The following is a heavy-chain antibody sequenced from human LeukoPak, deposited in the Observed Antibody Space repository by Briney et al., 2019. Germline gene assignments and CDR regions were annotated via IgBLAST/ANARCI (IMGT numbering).Heavy chain of an antibody. J-gene: IGHJ3*01. V-gene: IGHV4-39*01. CDR2: IYYSGST. CDR3: SRHLYGSDVFEA. Sequence: SETLSLTCTVSGGSITSINYYWGWIRQPPGKGLEWIGSIYYSGSTYYNPPLKSRVTISTDTSKNLLSLRLSSVTAADTALYYCSRHLYGSDVFEAWGQGTLVTVSS. D-gene: IGHD4-17*01. CDR1: GGSITSINYY.